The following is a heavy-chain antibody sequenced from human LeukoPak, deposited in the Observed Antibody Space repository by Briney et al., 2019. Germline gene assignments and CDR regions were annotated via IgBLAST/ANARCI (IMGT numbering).Heavy chain of an antibody. CDR2: ISAYNGNT. J-gene: IGHJ3*02. V-gene: IGHV1-18*01. CDR1: GYTFTSYG. CDR3: ARPRLPGRSVDAFDI. D-gene: IGHD6-19*01. Sequence: ASVKVSCKASGYTFTSYGISWVRQAPGQGLEWMGWISAYNGNTNYAQKLQGRVTMTTDTSTSTAYMELRSLRSDDTAVYYCARPRLPGRSVDAFDIWGQGTMVTVSS.